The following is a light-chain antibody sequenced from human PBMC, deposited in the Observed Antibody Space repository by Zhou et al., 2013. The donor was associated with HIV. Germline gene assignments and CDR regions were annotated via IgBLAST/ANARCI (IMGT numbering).Light chain of an antibody. V-gene: IGKV3-15*01. CDR3: HDVVVYSYRWYVT. CDR2: GAS. CDR1: QSVSSN. Sequence: EIVMTQSPATLSVSPGERATLSCRASQSVSSNLAWYQQKPGQAPRLLIYGASTRATGIPARFSGSGSGDRRSLSPSAAWTRQISSXVYYCHDVVVYSYRWYVTFG. J-gene: IGKJ1*01.